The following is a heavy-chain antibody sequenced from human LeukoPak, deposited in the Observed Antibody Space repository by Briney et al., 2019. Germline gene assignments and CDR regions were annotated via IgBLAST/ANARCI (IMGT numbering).Heavy chain of an antibody. CDR1: GGTFSSYA. CDR2: IIPILGIA. V-gene: IGHV1-69*04. D-gene: IGHD3-9*01. CDR3: ARDRYFTSGDAFDI. J-gene: IGHJ3*02. Sequence: ASVKVSCKASGGTFSSYAIGWVRQAPGQGLEWMGRIIPILGIANYAQKFQGRVTITADKSTSTAYMELSSLRSEDTAVYYCARDRYFTSGDAFDIWGQGTMVTVSS.